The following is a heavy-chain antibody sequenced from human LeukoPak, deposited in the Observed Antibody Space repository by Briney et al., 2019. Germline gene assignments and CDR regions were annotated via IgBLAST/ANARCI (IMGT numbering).Heavy chain of an antibody. Sequence: PSETLSVTCSVSGDSISTYYWTWIRQPPGKGLEWIGYIYYSGSTDYNPSLKSRVTISLDTSKNQFSLKLSSVTAADTAVYYCARAILSGYPDSWGQGTLVIVFS. CDR1: GDSISTYY. CDR3: ARAILSGYPDS. D-gene: IGHD3-3*01. J-gene: IGHJ4*02. V-gene: IGHV4-59*01. CDR2: IYYSGST.